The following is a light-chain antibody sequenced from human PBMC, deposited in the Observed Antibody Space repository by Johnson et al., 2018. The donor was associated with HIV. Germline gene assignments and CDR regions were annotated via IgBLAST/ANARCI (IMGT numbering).Light chain of an antibody. CDR2: ENN. V-gene: IGLV1-51*02. CDR3: GTWKSSLSAGGV. Sequence: QSVLTQPPSVSAAPGQKVTISCSGSSSNIGNNYVSWYQQLPGTAPKLLIYENNKRPSGIPDRFSGSKSGTSATLGITGLQTGDEADYYCGTWKSSLSAGGVFGTGTKVPVL. J-gene: IGLJ1*01. CDR1: SSNIGNNY.